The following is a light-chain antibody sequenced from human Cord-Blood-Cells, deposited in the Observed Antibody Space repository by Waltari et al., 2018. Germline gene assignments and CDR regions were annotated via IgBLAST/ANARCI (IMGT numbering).Light chain of an antibody. Sequence: QSALTQPASVSGSPGQSITISCPGTSSAVGSYNLVSWYQQHPGKAPKLMIYEGRKRPSGVSNRFSGSKSGNTASLTISGLQAEDEADYYCCSYAGSSTVFGGGTKLTVL. CDR2: EGR. CDR3: CSYAGSSTV. CDR1: SSAVGSYNL. V-gene: IGLV2-23*01. J-gene: IGLJ2*01.